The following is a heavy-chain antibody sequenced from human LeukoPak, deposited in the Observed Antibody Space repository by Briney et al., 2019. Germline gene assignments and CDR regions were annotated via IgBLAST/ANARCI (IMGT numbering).Heavy chain of an antibody. CDR1: GFTFSSYG. Sequence: GESLKISCAASGFTFSSYGMHWVRQAPGKGLEWVAFIRYDGSNKYYADSVKGRFTISRDNSKNSLYLQMNSLRAEDTAVYYCARDGYSYLSDWGQGTLVTVSS. D-gene: IGHD5-18*01. J-gene: IGHJ4*02. CDR2: IRYDGSNK. CDR3: ARDGYSYLSD. V-gene: IGHV3-30*02.